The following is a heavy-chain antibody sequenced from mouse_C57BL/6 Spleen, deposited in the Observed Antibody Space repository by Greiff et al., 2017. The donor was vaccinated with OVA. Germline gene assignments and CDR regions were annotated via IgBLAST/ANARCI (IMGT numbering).Heavy chain of an antibody. Sequence: VHVKQSGPELVKPGASVKISCKASGYSFTGYYMNWVKQSPEKSLEWIGEINPSTGGTTYNQKFKAKATLTVDKSSSTAYMQLKSLTSEDSAVYYCARELKDYYARDYWGQGTSVTVSS. D-gene: IGHD1-3*01. CDR1: GYSFTGYY. CDR3: ARELKDYYARDY. CDR2: INPSTGGT. J-gene: IGHJ4*01. V-gene: IGHV1-42*01.